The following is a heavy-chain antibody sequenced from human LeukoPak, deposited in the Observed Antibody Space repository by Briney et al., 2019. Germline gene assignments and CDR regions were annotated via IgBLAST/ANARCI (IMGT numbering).Heavy chain of an antibody. CDR1: GFTVSSNY. CDR2: TYSGGST. CDR3: ARSDDYGDYVGAFDI. D-gene: IGHD4-17*01. Sequence: GGSLRLSCAASGFTVSSNYMSWVRQAPGKGLEWVSLTYSGGSTYYADSVKGRFTISRDNSKNTLYLQMNSLRAEDTAVYYCARSDDYGDYVGAFDIWGQGTMVTVSS. V-gene: IGHV3-53*01. J-gene: IGHJ3*02.